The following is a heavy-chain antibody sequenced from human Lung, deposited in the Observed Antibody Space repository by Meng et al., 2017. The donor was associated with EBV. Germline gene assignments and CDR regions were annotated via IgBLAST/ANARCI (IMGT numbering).Heavy chain of an antibody. J-gene: IGHJ5*02. CDR1: GGSISSSSHY. D-gene: IGHD3-22*01. CDR2: IHYSGRT. Sequence: QLHVQESGPGLVKPSETLSLTCTVSGGSISSSSHYWDWIRQSPGKGLQWIGSIHYSGRTSYNPSLKSRVTISVDTSKNQFSLKLSSVVAADTAVYYCAREVPMIVMNWLDPWGQGTLVTVSS. V-gene: IGHV4-39*07. CDR3: AREVPMIVMNWLDP.